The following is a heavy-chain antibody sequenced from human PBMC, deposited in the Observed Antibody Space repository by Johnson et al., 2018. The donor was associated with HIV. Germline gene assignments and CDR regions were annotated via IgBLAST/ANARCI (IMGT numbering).Heavy chain of an antibody. CDR2: IYSGGSK. V-gene: IGHV3-53*01. J-gene: IGHJ3*02. CDR3: ARGKGAAAGLDAFDI. CDR1: GFTVSSYY. Sequence: EQLVESGGGLIQPGGSLRLSCAASGFTVSSYYMNWVRQAPGKGLEWVSVIYSGGSKYYADSLKGRFTISRDNARNSLYLEMNSLRVEDTALYYCARGKGAAAGLDAFDIWGQGTRVTVSS. D-gene: IGHD6-13*01.